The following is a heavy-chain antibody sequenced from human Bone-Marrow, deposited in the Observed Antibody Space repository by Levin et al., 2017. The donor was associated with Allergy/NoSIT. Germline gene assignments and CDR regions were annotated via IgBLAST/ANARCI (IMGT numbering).Heavy chain of an antibody. V-gene: IGHV3-21*01. CDR1: GFTFSTCS. Sequence: TAGGSLRLSCAASGFTFSTCSMNWVRQAPGKGLEWVASISSDGNYIHYADSLKGRFTISRDNAKNPVYLHMNSLRAEDTAVYYCARDLSLNYFDSRGYYAFDYWGQGTLVTVSS. CDR3: ARDLSLNYFDSRGYYAFDY. CDR2: ISSDGNYI. D-gene: IGHD3-22*01. J-gene: IGHJ4*02.